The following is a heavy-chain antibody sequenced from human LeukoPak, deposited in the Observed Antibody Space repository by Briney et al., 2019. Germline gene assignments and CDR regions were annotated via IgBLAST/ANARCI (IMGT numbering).Heavy chain of an antibody. V-gene: IGHV1-18*01. J-gene: IGHJ4*02. Sequence: ASVKVSCKASGYTFTSYGISWVRQAPGQGLEWMGWISAYNGNTNYAQNLQDRFTMTIDTSTSTTYMELKSLKSDDTAVYYCARAAKRITMVRDLDFWGQGTLVTVSS. D-gene: IGHD3-10*01. CDR3: ARAAKRITMVRDLDF. CDR2: ISAYNGNT. CDR1: GYTFTSYG.